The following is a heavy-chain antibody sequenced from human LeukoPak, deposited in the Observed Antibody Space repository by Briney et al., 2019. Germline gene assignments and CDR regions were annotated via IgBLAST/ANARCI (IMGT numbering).Heavy chain of an antibody. D-gene: IGHD6-13*01. CDR1: GFTFSRYW. CDR2: IKQDGSEK. Sequence: GGSLRLSCAASGFTFSRYWMSWVRQAPGKWLEWVANIKQDGSEKYYVDSVKGRFTISRDNAKNSLFLQMNSLRAEDTAVYYCCRIAAAGFDYWGQGTLVTVSS. V-gene: IGHV3-7*01. J-gene: IGHJ4*02. CDR3: CRIAAAGFDY.